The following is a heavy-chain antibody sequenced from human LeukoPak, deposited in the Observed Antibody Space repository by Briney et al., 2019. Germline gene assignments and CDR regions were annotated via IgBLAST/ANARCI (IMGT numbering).Heavy chain of an antibody. D-gene: IGHD6-13*01. CDR3: ARESHSSSFRWFDP. J-gene: IGHJ5*02. CDR2: IYYSGGT. Sequence: SETLSLTCSVSGGSIISHYWSWIRQPPGKGLEWIGYIYYSGGTNYNPSLKSRVTISVDTSRNQISLKLSSVTAADTAVYYCARESHSSSFRWFDPWGQGTLVTVSS. V-gene: IGHV4-59*11. CDR1: GGSIISHY.